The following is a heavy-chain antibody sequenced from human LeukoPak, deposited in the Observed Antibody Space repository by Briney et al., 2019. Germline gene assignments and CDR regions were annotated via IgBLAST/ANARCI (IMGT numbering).Heavy chain of an antibody. CDR1: GFTFSRYA. D-gene: IGHD5-18*01. J-gene: IGHJ3*02. CDR3: AKGRGYSYGTDAFDI. Sequence: GGSLRLSCAASGFTFSRYAMSWVRQAPGKGLEWVSAISGSGGSTYYADSVKGRFTISRDNSKNTLYLQMNSLRAEDTAVYYCAKGRGYSYGTDAFDIWGQGTMVTVSS. CDR2: ISGSGGST. V-gene: IGHV3-23*01.